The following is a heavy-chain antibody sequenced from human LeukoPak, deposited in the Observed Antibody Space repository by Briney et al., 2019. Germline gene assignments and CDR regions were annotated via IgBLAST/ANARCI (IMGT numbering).Heavy chain of an antibody. Sequence: TSVNVSCKPSRFTLTSSAVQCVQQAGAQHLEGIGWILVGSGNTNYAQKFQERVTITRDMSTSTAYMELSSLRSEDTAVYYCAADKVGAPNYWGQGTLVTVSS. CDR2: ILVGSGNT. V-gene: IGHV1-58*01. D-gene: IGHD1-26*01. CDR3: AADKVGAPNY. J-gene: IGHJ4*02. CDR1: RFTLTSSA.